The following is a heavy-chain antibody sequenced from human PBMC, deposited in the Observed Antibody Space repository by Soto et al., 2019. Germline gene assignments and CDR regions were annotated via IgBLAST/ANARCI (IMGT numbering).Heavy chain of an antibody. CDR2: LSYTGST. D-gene: IGHD2-8*02. CDR1: GGPVRDAYSY. J-gene: IGHJ3*02. CDR3: ARELEGGVFDI. V-gene: IGHV4-30-4*01. Sequence: SETLSLTCTVSGGPVRDAYSYWTWIRQPPGKGLEWMGYLSYTGSTYYNPSLRNRASISVDESSNHLSLRLSSVTAADTAVYYCARELEGGVFDIWGRGTLVTVS.